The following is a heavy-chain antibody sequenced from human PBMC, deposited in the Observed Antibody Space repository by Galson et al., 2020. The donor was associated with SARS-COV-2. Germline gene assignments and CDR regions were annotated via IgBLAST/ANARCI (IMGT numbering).Heavy chain of an antibody. CDR1: GFTLSSYW. V-gene: IGHV3-74*01. CDR3: ARSPYYDFWSGYYDYGMDV. CDR2: INSDGSST. D-gene: IGHD3-3*01. Sequence: GGSLRLSCAASGFTLSSYWMHWVRQAPGKGLVWVSRINSDGSSTSYADSVKGRFTISRDNAKNTLYLQMNSLRAEDTAVYYCARSPYYDFWSGYYDYGMDVWGQGTTVTVSS. J-gene: IGHJ6*02.